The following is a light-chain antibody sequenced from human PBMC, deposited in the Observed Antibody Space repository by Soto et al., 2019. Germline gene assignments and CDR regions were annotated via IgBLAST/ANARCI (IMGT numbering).Light chain of an antibody. CDR2: EDN. CDR3: CSYAGGNAWV. CDR1: SGDVGAYNR. Sequence: QSALTQPASVSGSPGQSITISCSGSSGDVGAYNRVSWYQQHPGKAPRLIIFEDNKRPSGVSYRFSGSKSANTASLTIAGLQAEDEGDYYCCSYAGGNAWVFGGGTKLTVL. J-gene: IGLJ3*02. V-gene: IGLV2-23*01.